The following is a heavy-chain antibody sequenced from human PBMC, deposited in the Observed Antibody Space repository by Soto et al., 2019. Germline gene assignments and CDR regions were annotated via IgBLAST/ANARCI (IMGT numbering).Heavy chain of an antibody. J-gene: IGHJ4*02. CDR1: GFSFVNYA. D-gene: IGHD6-19*01. CDR2: LSGSGTST. V-gene: IGHV3-23*01. Sequence: LRLSCAASGFSFVNYAMNWVRQAPGKGLEWVSGLSGSGTSTYYADSVKGRFTISRDNSRDTLFLQMNSLTADDAAVYYCAKATTNGGWFNPFDSWGQGALVTVSS. CDR3: AKATTNGGWFNPFDS.